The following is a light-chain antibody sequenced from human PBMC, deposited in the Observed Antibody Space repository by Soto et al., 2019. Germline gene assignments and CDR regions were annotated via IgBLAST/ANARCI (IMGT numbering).Light chain of an antibody. Sequence: QSAVTQPASVSGSPGQSITNSCTGTNSDLAIYNYVSWYKQQPGKPPKLTLYQVTNRPTGVSNRFSRSTSGNTPSLTIPGLEAEDEADYYCSSYTDSRNYVFGTGTKVTVL. V-gene: IGLV2-14*01. J-gene: IGLJ1*01. CDR2: QVT. CDR3: SSYTDSRNYV. CDR1: NSDLAIYNY.